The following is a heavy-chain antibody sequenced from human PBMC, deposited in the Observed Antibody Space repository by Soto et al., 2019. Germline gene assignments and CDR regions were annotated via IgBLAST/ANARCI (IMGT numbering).Heavy chain of an antibody. V-gene: IGHV3-74*01. CDR1: GFTFSSFW. CDR2: TNEDGSTI. D-gene: IGHD3-10*01. Sequence: EVQLVESGGGLVQPGGSLRLSCAASGFTFSSFWMHWVRQAPGKGLEWVSRTNEDGSTINYADSVKGRFTISRDNAKNTLYLEMNSLRVEDTAVYYCTRDIGGWGGYWGPGTLVTVSS. CDR3: TRDIGGWGGY. J-gene: IGHJ4*02.